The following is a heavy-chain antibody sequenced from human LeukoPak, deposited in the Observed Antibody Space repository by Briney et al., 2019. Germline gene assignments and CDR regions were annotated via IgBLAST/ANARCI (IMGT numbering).Heavy chain of an antibody. CDR2: ISSSYI. J-gene: IGHJ4*02. V-gene: IGHV3-21*01. CDR3: ARGKYSGLDY. D-gene: IGHD5-12*01. CDR1: GFTFSSYN. Sequence: GGSLRLSCAASGFTFSSYNMNWVRQAPGKGLEWVSSISSSYIYYADSVKGRFTISRDNAKNSLYLQMNSLRDEDTAVYYCARGKYSGLDYWGQGTLVTVSS.